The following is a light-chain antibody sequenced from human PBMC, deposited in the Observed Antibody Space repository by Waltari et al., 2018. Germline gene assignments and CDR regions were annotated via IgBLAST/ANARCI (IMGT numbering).Light chain of an antibody. J-gene: IGKJ5*01. V-gene: IGKV3-11*01. CDR1: QSVGSY. CDR2: DAS. CDR3: HQRHSWPIT. Sequence: EIVLTQSPATLSLSPGERATLSCRASQSVGSYFAWYKQKPGQAPSLLIYDASHRATGIPARFRGSGSGTDFTLTISSLEFEDSAVYFCHQRHSWPITFGQGTRLEIK.